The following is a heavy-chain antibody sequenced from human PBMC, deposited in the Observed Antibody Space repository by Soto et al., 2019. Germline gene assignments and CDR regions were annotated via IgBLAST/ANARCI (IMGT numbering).Heavy chain of an antibody. CDR1: GGTFSNFG. J-gene: IGHJ4*02. V-gene: IGHV1-69*13. CDR2: ITPSSDTP. Sequence: ASVKVSCKASGGTFSNFGFSWVRQAPGQGLEWMGGITPSSDTPNYIQRFQGRLIITADASTSTAYMDLSSLRSEDSAIYYCAIDESDDYVWGSYRFWGQGTPVTVSS. D-gene: IGHD3-16*02. CDR3: AIDESDDYVWGSYRF.